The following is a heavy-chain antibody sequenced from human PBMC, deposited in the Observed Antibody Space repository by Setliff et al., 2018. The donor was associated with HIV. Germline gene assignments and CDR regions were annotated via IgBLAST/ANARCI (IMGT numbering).Heavy chain of an antibody. CDR2: INTNTGNP. Sequence: ASVKVSCKASGYTFTSYAMNWVRQAPGQGLEWMGWINTNTGNPTYAQGFTGRFVFSLDTSVSTAYLQISSLKAEDTAVYYCARLINFWVGDVFDPWGQGTLVTVSS. CDR3: ARLINFWVGDVFDP. D-gene: IGHD3-3*01. J-gene: IGHJ5*02. CDR1: GYTFTSYA. V-gene: IGHV7-4-1*02.